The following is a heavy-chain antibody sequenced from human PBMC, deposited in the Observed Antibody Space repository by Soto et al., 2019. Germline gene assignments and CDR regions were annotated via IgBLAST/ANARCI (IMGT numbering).Heavy chain of an antibody. CDR3: ARADYYDSSGYLHDAFDI. J-gene: IGHJ3*02. Sequence: VQLVESGGGLVKPGGSLRLSCAASGFTFSDYYMSWIRQAPGKGLEWVSYISSSGSTIYYADSVKGRFTISRDNAKNTLYLQMNRLRAEDTAVYYCARADYYDSSGYLHDAFDIWGQGTMVTVSS. CDR1: GFTFSDYY. D-gene: IGHD3-22*01. CDR2: ISSSGSTI. V-gene: IGHV3-11*01.